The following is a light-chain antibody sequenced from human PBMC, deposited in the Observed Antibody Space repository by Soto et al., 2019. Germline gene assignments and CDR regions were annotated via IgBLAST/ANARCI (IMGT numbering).Light chain of an antibody. CDR3: QTWGTGIVV. J-gene: IGLJ3*02. CDR2: LNSDGSH. V-gene: IGLV4-69*01. Sequence: QPVLTQSPSASASLGASVKLTCTLSSGRSRYAIAWHQQQPEKGPRYLIKLNSDGSHSKGDGVPDRFSGSSSGAERYLIISSLQSEDEADYYCQTWGTGIVVFGGGTKLTVL. CDR1: SGRSRYA.